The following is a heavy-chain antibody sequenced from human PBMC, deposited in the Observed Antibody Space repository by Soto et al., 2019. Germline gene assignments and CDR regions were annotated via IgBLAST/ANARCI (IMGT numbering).Heavy chain of an antibody. CDR3: ARTYYYDSSNYRLDY. CDR2: IYPDDSDT. J-gene: IGHJ4*02. CDR1: GYSFTTYW. D-gene: IGHD3-22*01. Sequence: GESLKISCKGSGYSFTTYWIGWVRQMPGKGLEWMGIIYPDDSDTTYSPSFQGQVTMSADKSISTAYLQWSSLKASDTAMYYCARTYYYDSSNYRLDYWGQGTLVTVSS. V-gene: IGHV5-51*01.